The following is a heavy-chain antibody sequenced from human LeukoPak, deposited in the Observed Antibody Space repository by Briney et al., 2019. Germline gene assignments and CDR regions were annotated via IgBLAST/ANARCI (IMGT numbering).Heavy chain of an antibody. CDR1: VYTFTGYY. Sequence: ASLKVSSKASVYTFTGYYMHWVRHAPGQGLEWMGWINPNSGGTNYAQKFQGRVTMTRDTSISTAYMELSRLRSDDTAVYYCARDLLWFGAVDYWGQGTLVTVSS. CDR2: INPNSGGT. D-gene: IGHD3-10*01. CDR3: ARDLLWFGAVDY. J-gene: IGHJ4*02. V-gene: IGHV1-2*02.